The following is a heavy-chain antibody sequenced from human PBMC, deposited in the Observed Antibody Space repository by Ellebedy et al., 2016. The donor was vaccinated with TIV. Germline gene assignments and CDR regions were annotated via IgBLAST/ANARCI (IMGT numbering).Heavy chain of an antibody. CDR2: IYYSGST. J-gene: IGHJ6*02. CDR1: GGSISSYY. Sequence: SETLSLXXTVSGGSISSYYWSWIRQPPGKGLEWIGYIYYSGSTNYNPSLKSRVTISVDTSKNQFSLKLSSVTAADTAVYYCARCGLYGKPPSLYYYGMDVWGQGTTVTVSS. CDR3: ARCGLYGKPPSLYYYGMDV. D-gene: IGHD2-21*01. V-gene: IGHV4-59*08.